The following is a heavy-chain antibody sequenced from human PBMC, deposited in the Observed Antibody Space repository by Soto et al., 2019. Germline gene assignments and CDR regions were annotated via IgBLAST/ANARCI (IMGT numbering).Heavy chain of an antibody. Sequence: GGSLRLSCAASGLTFRQYWMHWVRQAPGQGLVWYSLLGDDGTITDYADSVMGRFTVSRDDARNTHSLQMHSLRSEDTAVYFCATAVDYDFWSGTTHYGMDVWGQGTTDTVSS. V-gene: IGHV3-74*01. CDR3: ATAVDYDFWSGTTHYGMDV. CDR1: GLTFRQYW. CDR2: LGDDGTIT. D-gene: IGHD3-3*01. J-gene: IGHJ6*02.